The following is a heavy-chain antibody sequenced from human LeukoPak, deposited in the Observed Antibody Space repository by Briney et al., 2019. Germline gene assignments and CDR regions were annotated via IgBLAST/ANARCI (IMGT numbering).Heavy chain of an antibody. Sequence: PSETLSPTCAVSGYSISSGYYWGWIRQPPGKGLEWIGSIFHSGITYYNPSLETRVTLSVDTSKNQFSLNVNSVTAADTAVYYCARGAGTRHLDYWGQGTLVTVSS. J-gene: IGHJ4*02. D-gene: IGHD1-7*01. CDR3: ARGAGTRHLDY. CDR1: GYSISSGYY. V-gene: IGHV4-38-2*01. CDR2: IFHSGIT.